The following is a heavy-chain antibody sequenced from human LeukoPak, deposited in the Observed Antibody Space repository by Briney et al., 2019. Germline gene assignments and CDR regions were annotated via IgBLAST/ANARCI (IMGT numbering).Heavy chain of an antibody. CDR1: GFTFSSHA. V-gene: IGHV3-23*01. J-gene: IGHJ4*02. CDR2: ISASGGST. Sequence: HSGGSLRLSCAASGFTFSSHAMSWVRQAPGKGLEWVSAISASGGSTYYADSVKGRFTISRDNSKNTLYLQMNGLRAEDTAVYYCAKYSGYENFDYWGQGTLVTVSS. CDR3: AKYSGYENFDY. D-gene: IGHD5-12*01.